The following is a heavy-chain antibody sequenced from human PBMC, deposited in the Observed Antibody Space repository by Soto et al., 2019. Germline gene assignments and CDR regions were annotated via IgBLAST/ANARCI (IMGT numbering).Heavy chain of an antibody. CDR1: GFTFSSYS. CDR3: ARGERLGGYSSSWDYYYGMDV. Sequence: LSLTCAASGFTFSSYSMNWVRQAPGKGLEWVSSISSSSSYIYYADSVKGRFTISRDNAKNSLYLQMNSLRAEDTAVYYCARGERLGGYSSSWDYYYGMDVWGQGTTVTVSS. CDR2: ISSSSSYI. D-gene: IGHD6-13*01. J-gene: IGHJ6*02. V-gene: IGHV3-21*01.